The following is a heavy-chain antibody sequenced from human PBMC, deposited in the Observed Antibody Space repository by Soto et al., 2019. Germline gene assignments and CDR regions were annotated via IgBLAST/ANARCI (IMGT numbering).Heavy chain of an antibody. Sequence: PSETLSLTCAVYGGSFSGYYWSWIRQPPGKGLEWIGEINHSGSTNYNPSLKSRVTISVDTSKNQFSLKLSSVTAADTAVYYCARDQQRYYDSGKRHYGMDVWGQGTTVTVSS. CDR1: GGSFSGYY. CDR2: INHSGST. V-gene: IGHV4-34*01. CDR3: ARDQQRYYDSGKRHYGMDV. D-gene: IGHD3-10*01. J-gene: IGHJ6*02.